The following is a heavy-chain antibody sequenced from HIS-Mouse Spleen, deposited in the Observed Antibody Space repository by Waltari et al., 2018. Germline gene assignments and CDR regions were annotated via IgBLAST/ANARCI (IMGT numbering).Heavy chain of an antibody. D-gene: IGHD6-13*01. J-gene: IGHJ2*01. CDR2: IYYSGST. CDR1: GGSISSSSYY. CDR3: AREIPYSSSWYDWYFDL. V-gene: IGHV4-39*07. Sequence: QLQLQESGPGLVKPSETLSLTCTVSGGSISSSSYYWGWIRQPPGKGLEGIGRIYYSGSTYYNPSLKSGVTISVDTSKNQFSLKLSSVTAADTAVYYCAREIPYSSSWYDWYFDLWGRGTLVTVSS.